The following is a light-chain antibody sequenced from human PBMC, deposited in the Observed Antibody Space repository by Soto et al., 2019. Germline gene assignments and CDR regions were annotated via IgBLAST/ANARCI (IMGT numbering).Light chain of an antibody. CDR3: QQYNSYSQT. CDR1: QSISNW. J-gene: IGKJ2*01. Sequence: DIQMTQSPSTLSASVGDRVTITCRASQSISNWLAWYQQKPGKAPKLLIYTASSLESEVPSRFSGSGSGTEVTLTISSLQPDDFATYYCQQYNSYSQTFGQGTKLEIK. V-gene: IGKV1-5*03. CDR2: TAS.